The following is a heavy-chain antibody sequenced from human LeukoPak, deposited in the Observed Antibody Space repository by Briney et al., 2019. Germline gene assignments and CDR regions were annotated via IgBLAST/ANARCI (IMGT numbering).Heavy chain of an antibody. V-gene: IGHV3-23*01. J-gene: IGHJ6*02. D-gene: IGHD2-2*01. Sequence: GWFLRLSCAASGFTFSNYAMTRVRQAPGKGLEWVSTFSGSGDRTYYADSVEGRFTISRDNSKNTLYLQMHSLRVEDTAVYYCVRDAVLKYQLLLARGEKHYLMDVWGQGTTVTVSS. CDR1: GFTFSNYA. CDR2: FSGSGDRT. CDR3: VRDAVLKYQLLLARGEKHYLMDV.